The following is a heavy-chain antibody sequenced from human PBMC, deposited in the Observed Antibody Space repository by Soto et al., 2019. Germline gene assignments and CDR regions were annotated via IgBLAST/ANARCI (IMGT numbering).Heavy chain of an antibody. CDR1: GFTVSSNY. J-gene: IGHJ6*02. CDR3: ARDRSGSYSSYYYYGMDV. Sequence: VGSLRLSCAASGFTVSSNYMSWVRQAPGKGLEWVSVIYSGGSTYYADSVKGRFTISRDNSKNTLYLQMNSLRAEDTAVYYCARDRSGSYSSYYYYGMDVWGQGTTVTVSS. V-gene: IGHV3-53*01. CDR2: IYSGGST. D-gene: IGHD1-26*01.